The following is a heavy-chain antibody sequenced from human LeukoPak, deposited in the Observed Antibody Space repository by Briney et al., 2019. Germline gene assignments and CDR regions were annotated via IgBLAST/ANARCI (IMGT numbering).Heavy chain of an antibody. V-gene: IGHV3-23*01. Sequence: GGSLRLSCAASGFTFSSYAMHWVRQAPGKGLEWVSAISGSGGSTYYADSVKGRFTISRDNSKNTLYLQMNSLRAEDTAVYYCAKGSVVVVAATSQYYYGMDVWGQGTTVTVSS. J-gene: IGHJ6*02. D-gene: IGHD2-15*01. CDR2: ISGSGGST. CDR1: GFTFSSYA. CDR3: AKGSVVVVAATSQYYYGMDV.